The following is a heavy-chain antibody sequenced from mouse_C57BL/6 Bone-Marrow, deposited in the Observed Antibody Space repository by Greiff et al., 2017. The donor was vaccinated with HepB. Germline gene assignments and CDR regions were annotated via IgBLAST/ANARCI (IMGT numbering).Heavy chain of an antibody. CDR1: GFTFSSYG. D-gene: IGHD2-4*01. CDR3: AREIDYDYDKDYFDY. J-gene: IGHJ2*01. CDR2: ISSGGSYT. Sequence: EVKLVESGGDLVKPGGSLKLSCAASGFTFSSYGMSWVRQTPDKRLEWVATISSGGSYTYYPDSVKGRFTISRDNAKNTLYLQMSSLKSEDTSMYYCAREIDYDYDKDYFDYWGQSTTLTVSS. V-gene: IGHV5-6*01.